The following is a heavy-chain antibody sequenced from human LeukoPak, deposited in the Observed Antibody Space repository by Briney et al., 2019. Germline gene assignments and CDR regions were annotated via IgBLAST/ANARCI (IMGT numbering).Heavy chain of an antibody. CDR2: ISSSNSYI. Sequence: KPGGSLRLSCAASGFTFSSYSMNWVRQAPGKGLEWVSSISSSNSYINYADSVKGRFTISRDNAKNSLYLQMNSLRAEDTAVYYCARDRWCSTTTCYFDYWGQGNLVTVSS. J-gene: IGHJ4*02. CDR1: GFTFSSYS. V-gene: IGHV3-21*01. CDR3: ARDRWCSTTTCYFDY. D-gene: IGHD2-2*01.